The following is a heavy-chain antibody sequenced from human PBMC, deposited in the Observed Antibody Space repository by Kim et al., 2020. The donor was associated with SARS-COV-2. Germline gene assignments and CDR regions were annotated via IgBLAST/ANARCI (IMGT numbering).Heavy chain of an antibody. D-gene: IGHD1-26*01. Sequence: SVKVSCKASGGTFSSYAISWVRQAPGQGLEWMGGIIPIFGTANYAQKFQGRVTITADESTSTAYMELSSLRSEDTAVYYCARGGGVGATPYFDYWGQGTLVTVSS. CDR2: IIPIFGTA. V-gene: IGHV1-69*13. CDR1: GGTFSSYA. CDR3: ARGGGVGATPYFDY. J-gene: IGHJ4*02.